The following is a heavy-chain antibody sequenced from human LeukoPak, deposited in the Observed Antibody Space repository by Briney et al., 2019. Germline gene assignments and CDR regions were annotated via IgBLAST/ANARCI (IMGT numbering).Heavy chain of an antibody. Sequence: SETLSLTCTVSGDSISTSNSYWGWIRQPPGKGLEWIGSIYYSGSTYYNPSLKSRVTISVDTSKNQFSLKLSSVTAADTAVYYCALATGNYDFWSGYYYYYYYMDVWGKGTTVTVSS. CDR3: ALATGNYDFWSGYYYYYYYMDV. CDR2: IYYSGST. CDR1: GDSISTSNSY. D-gene: IGHD3-3*01. V-gene: IGHV4-39*07. J-gene: IGHJ6*03.